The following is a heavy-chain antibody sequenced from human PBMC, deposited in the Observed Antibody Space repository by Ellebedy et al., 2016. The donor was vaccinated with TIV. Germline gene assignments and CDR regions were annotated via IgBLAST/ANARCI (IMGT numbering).Heavy chain of an antibody. Sequence: GESLKISCAASGFIFSSYSMNWVRQAPGKGLEWVSYISSSSRTIHYADSAKGRFTISRDNAKNSLYLQMERLRAEDTGVSYCARDIYYDGSGSYHSFDYWGQGILVTVSS. CDR2: ISSSSRTI. CDR1: GFIFSSYS. D-gene: IGHD3-10*01. J-gene: IGHJ4*02. V-gene: IGHV3-48*04. CDR3: ARDIYYDGSGSYHSFDY.